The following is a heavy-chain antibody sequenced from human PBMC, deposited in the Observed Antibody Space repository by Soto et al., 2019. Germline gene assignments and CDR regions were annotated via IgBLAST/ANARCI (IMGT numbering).Heavy chain of an antibody. J-gene: IGHJ4*02. CDR1: GGSISSGGYY. V-gene: IGHV4-31*03. D-gene: IGHD1-20*01. Sequence: SETLSLTCTVSGGSISSGGYYWSWIRQHPGKGLEWIGYIYYSGSTYYNPSLKSRVTISVDTSKNQFSLKLSSVTAADTAVYYCAREGIGTYRPFDYWGQGTLVTVSS. CDR2: IYYSGST. CDR3: AREGIGTYRPFDY.